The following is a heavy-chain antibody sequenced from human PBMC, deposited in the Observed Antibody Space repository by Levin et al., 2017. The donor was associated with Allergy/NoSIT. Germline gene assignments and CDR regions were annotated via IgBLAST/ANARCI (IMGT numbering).Heavy chain of an antibody. CDR3: ARSGAAAAGAKREYYYYALDV. CDR1: GFTFRSYS. CDR2: ISLRSTNI. D-gene: IGHD6-13*01. J-gene: IGHJ6*02. Sequence: GGSLRLSCGASGFTFRSYSMNWVRQTPGKGLDWVAYISLRSTNIYYAESVKGRFTISRDNAENSLYLQMNSLRAEDTGIYYCARSGAAAAGAKREYYYYALDVWGQGTTVTVSS. V-gene: IGHV3-48*01.